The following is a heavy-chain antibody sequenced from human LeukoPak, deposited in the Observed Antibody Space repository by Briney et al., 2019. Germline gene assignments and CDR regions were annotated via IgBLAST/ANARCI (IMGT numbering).Heavy chain of an antibody. V-gene: IGHV4-39*07. Sequence: SETLSLTCAVSGGSISSGGYSWSWIRQPPGKGLEWIGSIYHSGSTYYNQSLKSRVTISVDTSKNQFSLKLSSVTAADTAVYYCASFKIGRFDYWGQGTLVTVSS. D-gene: IGHD3/OR15-3a*01. J-gene: IGHJ4*02. CDR2: IYHSGST. CDR3: ASFKIGRFDY. CDR1: GGSISSGGYS.